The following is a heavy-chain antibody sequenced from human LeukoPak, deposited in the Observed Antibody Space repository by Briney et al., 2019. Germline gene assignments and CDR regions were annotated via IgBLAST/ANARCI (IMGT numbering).Heavy chain of an antibody. J-gene: IGHJ4*02. D-gene: IGHD3-22*01. Sequence: GESLKISYKGSGYSFTSYWIGWVRRMAGKGVGWMGIINPGDSDTRDSPSFEGQVTISADKSISTAYLQWSSLKASDTAMYYCARRGGYYDSSGYYSDYWGQGTLVTVSS. CDR3: ARRGGYYDSSGYYSDY. CDR1: GYSFTSYW. CDR2: INPGDSDT. V-gene: IGHV5-51*01.